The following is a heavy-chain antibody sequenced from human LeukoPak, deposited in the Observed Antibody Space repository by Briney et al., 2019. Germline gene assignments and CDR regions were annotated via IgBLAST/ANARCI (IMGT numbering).Heavy chain of an antibody. CDR2: VDPEDGET. D-gene: IGHD2-2*02. CDR3: ATPGPSRGLGYCSRTSCYNV. Sequence: ATVKISCKVSGYTFTNYYMHWVRQAPGKGLEWMGLVDPEDGETIYAEKFQGRVTITADTSTDTAYMELSSLRSEDTAEYYCATPGPSRGLGYCSRTSCYNVWGKGTTVTVSS. J-gene: IGHJ6*04. V-gene: IGHV1-69-2*01. CDR1: GYTFTNYY.